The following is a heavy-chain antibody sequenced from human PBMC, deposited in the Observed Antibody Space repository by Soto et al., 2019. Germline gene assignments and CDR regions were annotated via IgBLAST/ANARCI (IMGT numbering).Heavy chain of an antibody. CDR3: ARDNGYYNF. J-gene: IGHJ4*02. V-gene: IGHV1-18*01. CDR1: GYTFSSYS. Sequence: QIQMVQSGAEVKQPGASVKISCKTSGYTFSSYSNNWVRQAPGQGLEWMAWISTTSGNTNYAERVQGRVTVILDKSASTAFMEMWGLTSDDTAVYFCARDNGYYNFWGQGTLVTVSS. CDR2: ISTTSGNT. D-gene: IGHD2-8*01.